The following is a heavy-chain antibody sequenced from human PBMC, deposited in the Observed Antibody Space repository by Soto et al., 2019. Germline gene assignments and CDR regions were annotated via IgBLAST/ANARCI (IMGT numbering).Heavy chain of an antibody. CDR3: AKDWNWGGNDAFDI. J-gene: IGHJ3*02. Sequence: GGSLRLSCAASGFTFSSYAMSWVRQAPGKGLEWVSAISGSGGSTYYAFSVKGRFTISRDKSKNTLYLQMNSLRGEDTAVYYCAKDWNWGGNDAFDIWGQGTMVTVSS. CDR1: GFTFSSYA. D-gene: IGHD7-27*01. V-gene: IGHV3-23*01. CDR2: ISGSGGST.